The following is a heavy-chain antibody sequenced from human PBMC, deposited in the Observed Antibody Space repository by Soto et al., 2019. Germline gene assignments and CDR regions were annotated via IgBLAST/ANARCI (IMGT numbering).Heavy chain of an antibody. V-gene: IGHV4-39*01. J-gene: IGHJ5*02. CDR3: ARGIVIVNTGILRRGDLFDL. D-gene: IGHD3-16*01. CDR2: FYYGGDS. Sequence: CLTFSPTDVCTRDADSFYWAWVRKAALKWVEWVGTFYYGGDSDSSPSLKSRVTMSEDSSKRVLTLKLASVTAADTAVYYCARGIVIVNTGILRRGDLFDLWGQGTKVTVSS. CDR1: DVCTRDADSFY.